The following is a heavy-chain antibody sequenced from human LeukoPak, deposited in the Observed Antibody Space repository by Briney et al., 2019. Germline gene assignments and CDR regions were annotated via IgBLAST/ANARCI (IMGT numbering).Heavy chain of an antibody. CDR2: IYSSGST. D-gene: IGHD6-13*01. V-gene: IGHV4-59*02. J-gene: IGHJ5*02. CDR3: AREVRQQRAPGSWLDP. CDR1: GGSVNSHS. Sequence: SETLSLICTVSGGSVNSHSWAWIRQFPGKELEWIAYIYSSGSTNYSPSLKSRVTTSMDTSKNQFSLKLSSVTAADTAVYFCAREVRQQRAPGSWLDPWGQGTLVTVSS.